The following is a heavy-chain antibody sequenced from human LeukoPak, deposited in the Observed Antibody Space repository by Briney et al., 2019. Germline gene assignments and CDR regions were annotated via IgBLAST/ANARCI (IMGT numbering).Heavy chain of an antibody. Sequence: SSETLSLTCTVSGGSISSYYWSWIRQPPGKGLEWIGYIYYSGSTNYNPSLRSRVTISVDTSKNQFSLKVSSVTAADTAVYYCARGYDAFDIWGQGTMVTVSS. D-gene: IGHD5-12*01. CDR2: IYYSGST. V-gene: IGHV4-59*01. CDR1: GGSISSYY. J-gene: IGHJ3*02. CDR3: ARGYDAFDI.